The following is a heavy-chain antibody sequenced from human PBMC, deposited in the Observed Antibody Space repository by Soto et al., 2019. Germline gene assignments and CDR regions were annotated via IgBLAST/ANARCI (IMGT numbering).Heavy chain of an antibody. CDR2: INHSGST. D-gene: IGHD3-22*01. CDR1: GGSCSGYY. J-gene: IGHJ4*02. V-gene: IGHV4-34*01. CDR3: MLGSGWKDFDY. Sequence: PSETLSLTCAVYGGSCSGYYWTWIRQPPGTGLEWIGEINHSGSTYYNPSLKSRVTISVDRSKNQFSLKLSSVTAADTAVYYCMLGSGWKDFDYWGQGTLVTVSS.